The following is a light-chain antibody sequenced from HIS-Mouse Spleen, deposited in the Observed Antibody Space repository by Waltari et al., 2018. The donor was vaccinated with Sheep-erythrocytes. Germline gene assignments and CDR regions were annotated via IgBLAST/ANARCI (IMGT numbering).Light chain of an antibody. CDR1: SSDVGGYNY. V-gene: IGLV2-14*01. CDR3: SSYTSSSTLVV. J-gene: IGLJ2*01. CDR2: DVS. Sequence: QSALTQPRSVSGSPGQSVTISCPGTSSDVGGYNYVSWYQQHPGKAPKLMIYDVSNRPSGVSNRFSGSKSGNTASLTISGLQAEDEADYYCSSYTSSSTLVVFGGGTKLTVL.